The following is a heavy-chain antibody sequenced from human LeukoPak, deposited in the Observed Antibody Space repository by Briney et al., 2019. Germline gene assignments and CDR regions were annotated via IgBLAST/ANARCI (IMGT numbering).Heavy chain of an antibody. J-gene: IGHJ4*02. CDR3: ARGRRHYYGSGSYYNPFDY. CDR1: GGSFSGYY. D-gene: IGHD3-10*01. V-gene: IGHV4-34*01. Sequence: NPSETLSLTCAVYGGSFSGYYWSRIRQPPGKGLEWIGEINHSGSTNYNPSLKSRVTISVDTSKNQFSLKLSSVTAADTAVYYCARGRRHYYGSGSYYNPFDYWGQGTLVTVSS. CDR2: INHSGST.